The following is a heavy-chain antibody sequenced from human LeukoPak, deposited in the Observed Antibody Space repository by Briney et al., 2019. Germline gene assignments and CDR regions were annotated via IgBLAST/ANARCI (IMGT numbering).Heavy chain of an antibody. D-gene: IGHD1-26*01. CDR3: ARARGRYSGSNFDY. J-gene: IGHJ4*02. CDR2: ISYDGSNK. Sequence: PPGGSLRLSCAASGFTFSSNAMHWVHQAPGKGLEWVAVISYDGSNKYYADSVKGRFTISRDNSKNTLYLQMNSLRVEDTALYYCARARGRYSGSNFDYWGQGTLVTVSS. CDR1: GFTFSSNA. V-gene: IGHV3-30-3*01.